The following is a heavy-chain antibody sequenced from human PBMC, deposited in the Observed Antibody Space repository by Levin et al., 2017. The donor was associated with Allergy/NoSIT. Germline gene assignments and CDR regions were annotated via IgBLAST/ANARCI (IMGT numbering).Heavy chain of an antibody. J-gene: IGHJ5*02. D-gene: IGHD6-6*01. V-gene: IGHV3-9*01. CDR1: GFTFDDYA. CDR2: ISWNSGSI. CDR3: AKDIWDSSSRRLTNWFDP. Sequence: GGSLRLSCAASGFTFDDYAMHWVRQAPGKGLEWVSGISWNSGSIGYADSVKGRFTISRDNAKNSLYLQMNSLRAEDTALYYCAKDIWDSSSRRLTNWFDPWGQGTLVTVSS.